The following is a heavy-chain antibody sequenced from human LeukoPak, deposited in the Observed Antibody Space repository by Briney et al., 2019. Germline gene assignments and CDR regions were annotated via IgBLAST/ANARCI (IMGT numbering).Heavy chain of an antibody. CDR2: ISSSSSYI. CDR1: GFTFSSYS. J-gene: IGHJ4*02. V-gene: IGHV3-21*04. Sequence: GGPLRLSCAASGFTFSSYSMNWVRQAPGKGLEWVSSISSSSSYIYYADSVKGRFTISRDNAKNSLYLQMNSLRAEDTAVYYCARENYYYDSSGSDYWGQGTLVTVSS. CDR3: ARENYYYDSSGSDY. D-gene: IGHD3-22*01.